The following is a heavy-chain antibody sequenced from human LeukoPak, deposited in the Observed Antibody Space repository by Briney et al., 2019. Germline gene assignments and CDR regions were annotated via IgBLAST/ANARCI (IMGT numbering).Heavy chain of an antibody. J-gene: IGHJ4*02. CDR1: GGSFSGYY. Sequence: PSETLSLTCAVYGGSFSGYYWSWIRQPPGKGLEWIGYIYSNGITKYNASLKSRLTISIDTSKNKFSLKLNSVTAADTAVYYCARQGDSSGNFDNWGQGTVVTVSS. V-gene: IGHV4-59*08. CDR3: ARQGDSSGNFDN. D-gene: IGHD3-22*01. CDR2: IYSNGIT.